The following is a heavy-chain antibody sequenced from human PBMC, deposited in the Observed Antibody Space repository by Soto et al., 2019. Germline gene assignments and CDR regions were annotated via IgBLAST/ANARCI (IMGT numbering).Heavy chain of an antibody. D-gene: IGHD3-22*01. Sequence: ASVKVSCTASGYTLTSYDINWVRQATGQGLEWMGWMNPNSGNTGYAQKFQGRVTMTRNTSISTAYMELSSLRSEDTAVYYCQSYYYDSSGYFDAFDIWGQGTMVTVSS. CDR3: QSYYYDSSGYFDAFDI. CDR2: MNPNSGNT. CDR1: GYTLTSYD. J-gene: IGHJ3*02. V-gene: IGHV1-8*01.